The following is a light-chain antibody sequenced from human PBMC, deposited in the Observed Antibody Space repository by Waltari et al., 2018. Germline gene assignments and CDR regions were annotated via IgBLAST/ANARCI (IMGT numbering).Light chain of an antibody. CDR2: GNC. V-gene: IGLV1-40*01. Sequence: QSVLTQPPSVSGAPGQRVTISCTGSSSNIGAGYDVHWYQQPPGTAPKLLMYGNCNRPSGVPDRFSGSKAGTSASLAITGLQAGDGADYYCQSYDSSLSGSRVFGGGTKLTVL. CDR1: SSNIGAGYD. CDR3: QSYDSSLSGSRV. J-gene: IGLJ2*01.